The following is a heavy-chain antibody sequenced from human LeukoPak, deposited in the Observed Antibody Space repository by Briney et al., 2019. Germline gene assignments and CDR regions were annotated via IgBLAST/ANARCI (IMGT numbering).Heavy chain of an antibody. CDR2: INPRGST. CDR3: ARGLRQGSAWSWGPKEKSYQYMDV. J-gene: IGHJ6*04. Sequence: SETLSLTCGVSGGSFSSHYWTWIRQPPGKGLEWIGEINPRGSTNYNPSLECRVTVSADTSRNQLSLSLTSVTAADSAVYFCARGLRQGSAWSWGPKEKSYQYMDVWGTGTTVIVSS. D-gene: IGHD6-19*01. V-gene: IGHV4-34*01. CDR1: GGSFSSHY.